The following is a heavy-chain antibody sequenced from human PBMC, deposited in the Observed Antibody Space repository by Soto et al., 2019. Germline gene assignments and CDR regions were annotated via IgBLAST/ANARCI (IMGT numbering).Heavy chain of an antibody. J-gene: IGHJ4*02. CDR2: TYYRSKRYG. V-gene: IGHV6-1*01. CDR1: GDSVSSNNAV. D-gene: IGHD6-13*01. CDR3: ARGYSSTRSDNNYFDF. Sequence: SQTLSLTCGISGDSVSSNNAVWSWIGQSPSGGLEWLGGTYYRSKRYGDYAVSVKSRITINSDSSKNQFSLHLNSVTPEDTAVYFCARGYSSTRSDNNYFDFWGQGTRVTVSS.